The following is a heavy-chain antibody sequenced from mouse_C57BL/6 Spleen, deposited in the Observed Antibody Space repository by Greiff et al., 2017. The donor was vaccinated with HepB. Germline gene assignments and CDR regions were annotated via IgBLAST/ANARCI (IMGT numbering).Heavy chain of an antibody. CDR1: GYTFTSYW. D-gene: IGHD1-1*01. J-gene: IGHJ2*01. Sequence: QVQLKQPGAELVKPGASVKLSCKASGYTFTSYWMQWVKQRPGQGLEWIGEIDPSDSYTNYKQKFKGKATLTVDTSSSTAYMQLSSLTSEDSAVYYCARSFSTTVPFDYWGQGTTLTVSS. V-gene: IGHV1-50*01. CDR3: ARSFSTTVPFDY. CDR2: IDPSDSYT.